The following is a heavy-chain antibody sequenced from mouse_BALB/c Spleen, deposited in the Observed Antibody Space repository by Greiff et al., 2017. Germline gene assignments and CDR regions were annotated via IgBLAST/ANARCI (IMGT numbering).Heavy chain of an antibody. V-gene: IGHV1S137*01. Sequence: VQLQQSGAELVRPGVSVKISCKGSGYTFTDYAMHWVKQSHAKSLEWIGVISTYYGDASYNQKFKGKATMTVDKSSSTAYMELARLTSEDSAIYYCARGGITFYAMDYWGQGTSVTVSS. J-gene: IGHJ4*01. CDR2: ISTYYGDA. D-gene: IGHD2-4*01. CDR3: ARGGITFYAMDY. CDR1: GYTFTDYA.